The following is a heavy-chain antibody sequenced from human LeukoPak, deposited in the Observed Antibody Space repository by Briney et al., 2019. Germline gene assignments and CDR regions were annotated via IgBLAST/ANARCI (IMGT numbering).Heavy chain of an antibody. CDR2: INPSGGST. V-gene: IGHV1-46*01. D-gene: IGHD3-9*01. CDR3: ARGYYDILTGYYFDAFDI. J-gene: IGHJ3*02. CDR1: GYTFTSYY. Sequence: GASVKVSCKASGYTFTSYYMHWVRQAPGQGLEWMGIINPSGGSTSYAQKFQGRVTMTRDTSTGTVYMELSSLRSEDTAVYYCARGYYDILTGYYFDAFDIWGQGTMVTVSS.